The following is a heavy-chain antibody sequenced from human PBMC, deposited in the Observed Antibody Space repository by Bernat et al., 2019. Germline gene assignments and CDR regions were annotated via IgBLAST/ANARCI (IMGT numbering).Heavy chain of an antibody. D-gene: IGHD4-11*01. CDR3: TANSHHNY. CDR2: VRTKANGFAT. V-gene: IGHV3-73*01. J-gene: IGHJ4*02. CDR1: GLTFSDST. Sequence: EVQLAESGGGLVQPGGSLKLSCAASGLTFSDSTMQWVRQASGKGLEWVGRVRTKANGFATSYAASVKGRFTISRDDSKNTLYLQMNSLKTEDTAVYYCTANSHHNYWGQGTLVTVSS.